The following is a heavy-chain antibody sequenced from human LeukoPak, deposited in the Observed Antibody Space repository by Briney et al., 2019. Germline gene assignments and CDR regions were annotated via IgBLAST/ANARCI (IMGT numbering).Heavy chain of an antibody. J-gene: IGHJ4*02. CDR3: AGARSGYSSSWYYFDY. CDR1: GYTFTSYG. Sequence: ASVKVSCKASGYTFTSYGIRWVRQAPGQGLEWMGWISAYNGNTNYAQKLQGRVTMTTDTSTSTAYMELRSLRSDDTAVYYCAGARSGYSSSWYYFDYWGQGTLVTVSS. CDR2: ISAYNGNT. V-gene: IGHV1-18*01. D-gene: IGHD6-13*01.